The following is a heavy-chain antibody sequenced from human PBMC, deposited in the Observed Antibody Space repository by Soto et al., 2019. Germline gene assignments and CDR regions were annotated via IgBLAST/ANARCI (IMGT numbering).Heavy chain of an antibody. CDR3: QVPYYDFWSGRPDNWFDP. D-gene: IGHD3-3*01. V-gene: IGHV1-69*13. J-gene: IGHJ5*02. CDR1: GGTFSSYA. CDR2: IFPIFGTA. Sequence: SVKVSCKASGGTFSSYAISWVRQAPGQGLEWMGGIFPIFGTANYAQKFQGRVTITADESTSTAYMELSSLRSEDTAVYYCQVPYYDFWSGRPDNWFDPWGQGTLVTVSS.